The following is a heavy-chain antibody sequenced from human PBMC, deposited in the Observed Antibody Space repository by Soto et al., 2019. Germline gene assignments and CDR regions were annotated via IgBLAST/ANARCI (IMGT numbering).Heavy chain of an antibody. CDR3: AREMRPGSGVPWFDP. D-gene: IGHD3-10*01. V-gene: IGHV3-21*01. J-gene: IGHJ5*02. CDR2: ISSSSSYI. Sequence: GSLRPSCAAPGFTLSRYSMNWVRPAPGKGLEWVSSISSSSSYIYYADSVKGRFTISRDNAKNSLYLQMNSLRAEDTAVYYCAREMRPGSGVPWFDPWGQGTLVTVSS. CDR1: GFTLSRYS.